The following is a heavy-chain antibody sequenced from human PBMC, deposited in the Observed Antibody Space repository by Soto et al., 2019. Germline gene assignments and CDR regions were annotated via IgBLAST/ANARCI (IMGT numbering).Heavy chain of an antibody. CDR1: GYTFTSYA. D-gene: IGHD4-17*01. V-gene: IGHV1-3*01. CDR2: INAGNGNT. Sequence: ASVKVSCKASGYTFTSYAMHWVRQAPGQRLEWKGWINAGNGNTKYSKNFQGRVTITRDRYASTAYMELSSLRSEDTAVYYCARPRPLTVTVAFDIWGQGTMVTVSS. J-gene: IGHJ3*02. CDR3: ARPRPLTVTVAFDI.